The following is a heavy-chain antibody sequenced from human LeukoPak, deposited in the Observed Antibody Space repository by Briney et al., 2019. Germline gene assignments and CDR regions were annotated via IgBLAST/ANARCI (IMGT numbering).Heavy chain of an antibody. J-gene: IGHJ4*02. CDR1: GYTFTGYY. CDR3: AEGQQWLAPWL. CDR2: IIPILGIA. Sequence: GASVKVSCKASGYTFTGYYMHWVRQAPGQGLEWMGRIIPILGIANYAQKFQGRVTITADKSTSTAYMELSSLRSEDTAVYYCAEGQQWLAPWLWGQGTLVTVSS. V-gene: IGHV1-69*02. D-gene: IGHD6-19*01.